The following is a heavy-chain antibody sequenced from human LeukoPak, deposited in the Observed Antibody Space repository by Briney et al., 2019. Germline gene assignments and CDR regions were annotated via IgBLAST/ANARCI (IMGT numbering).Heavy chain of an antibody. J-gene: IGHJ4*02. Sequence: ASVKVSCKASGYTFTSYDINWVRQAPGQGLEWMGWINPNSGGTNYAQKLQGRVTMTTDTSTSTAYMELRSLRSDDTAVYYCARDYGDYMRMVFQGSFLFDYWGQGTLVTVSS. CDR1: GYTFTSYD. CDR3: ARDYGDYMRMVFQGSFLFDY. D-gene: IGHD4-17*01. V-gene: IGHV1-18*01. CDR2: INPNSGGT.